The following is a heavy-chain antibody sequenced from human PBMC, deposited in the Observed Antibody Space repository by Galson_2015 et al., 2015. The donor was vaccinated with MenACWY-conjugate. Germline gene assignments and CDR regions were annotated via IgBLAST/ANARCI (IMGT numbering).Heavy chain of an antibody. CDR3: ARGGGGRFDY. CDR1: GFTVSGDY. D-gene: IGHD3-16*01. V-gene: IGHV3-66*02. CDR2: IYSGGST. Sequence: SLRLSCAVSGFTVSGDYMSWVRQAPGKGLEWVSVIYSGGSTYYADSVKGRFTISRDSSKNTLYLQMNSLRPEDTAVFYCARGGGGRFDYWGQGALVTVSS. J-gene: IGHJ4*02.